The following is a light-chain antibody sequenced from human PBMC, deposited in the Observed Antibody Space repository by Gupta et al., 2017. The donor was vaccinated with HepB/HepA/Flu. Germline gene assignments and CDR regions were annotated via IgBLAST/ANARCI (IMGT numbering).Light chain of an antibody. CDR1: SSDVGGYNY. Sequence: SALTQPRSVSGSPGQSVTISCTGPSSDVGGYNYVSWYHQHPGKAPKLMIYDVSKRPSGGAGRLSGSKSGNTASLTISGRKEEEAADYYSGSYAGSDTWVFGGGTKLTVL. CDR2: DVS. CDR3: GSYAGSDTWV. J-gene: IGLJ3*02. V-gene: IGLV2-11*01.